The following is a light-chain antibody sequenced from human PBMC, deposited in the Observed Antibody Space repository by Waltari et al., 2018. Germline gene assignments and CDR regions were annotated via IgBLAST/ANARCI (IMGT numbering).Light chain of an antibody. CDR2: DAS. CDR1: QDIRNY. Sequence: DIQMTQSPSFLSASIGARVTITCQANQDIRNYLNWYQQKPGKAPKLLIYDASNLETGAPERFSGSGFGTHFTFTISSLQPEDIATYFCQQYDRLVLIFGGGTKVEL. CDR3: QQYDRLVLI. V-gene: IGKV1-33*01. J-gene: IGKJ4*01.